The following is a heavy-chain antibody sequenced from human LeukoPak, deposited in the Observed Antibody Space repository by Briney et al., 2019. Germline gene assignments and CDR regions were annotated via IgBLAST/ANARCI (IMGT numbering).Heavy chain of an antibody. V-gene: IGHV3-21*01. CDR2: ISSSSSNI. Sequence: PGGSLRLSCAASGFTFSSYNMNWVRQAPGKGLEWVSSISSSSSNIYYADSVKGRFTISRDNAKNALYLQMNSLRAEDTAVYYCARSFTLIGGGFDYWGQGTLVTVSS. D-gene: IGHD3-22*01. CDR3: ARSFTLIGGGFDY. CDR1: GFTFSSYN. J-gene: IGHJ4*02.